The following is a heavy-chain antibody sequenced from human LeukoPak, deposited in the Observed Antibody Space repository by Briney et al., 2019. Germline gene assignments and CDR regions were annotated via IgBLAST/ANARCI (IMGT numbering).Heavy chain of an antibody. D-gene: IGHD3-22*01. J-gene: IGHJ4*02. Sequence: GASVKVSCKASGGTFSSYAISWVRPAPGQGLEWMGGIIPIFGTANYAQKFQGRVTITADESTSTAYMELSSLRSEDTAVYYCARALGQYYDSSARYFDYWGQGTLVTVSS. V-gene: IGHV1-69*13. CDR1: GGTFSSYA. CDR3: ARALGQYYDSSARYFDY. CDR2: IIPIFGTA.